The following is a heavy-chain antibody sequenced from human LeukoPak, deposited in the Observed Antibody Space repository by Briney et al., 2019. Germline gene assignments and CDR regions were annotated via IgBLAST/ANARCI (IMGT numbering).Heavy chain of an antibody. V-gene: IGHV1-69*05. D-gene: IGHD2-2*01. CDR1: GGTFSSYA. CDR3: ARVPSYAPGDAFDI. CDR2: IIPIFGTA. J-gene: IGHJ3*02. Sequence: SVKVSCKASGGTFSSYAISWVRQAPGQGLEWMGGIIPIFGTANCAQKFQGRVTITTDESTSTAYMELSSLRSEDTAVYYCARVPSYAPGDAFDIWGQGTMVTVSS.